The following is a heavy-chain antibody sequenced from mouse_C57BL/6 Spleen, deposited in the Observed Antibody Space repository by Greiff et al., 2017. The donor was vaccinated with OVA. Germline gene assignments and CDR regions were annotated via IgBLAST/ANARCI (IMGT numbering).Heavy chain of an antibody. V-gene: IGHV1-58*01. D-gene: IGHD2-4*01. CDR2: IYIGNGYT. CDR1: GYTFTSYG. J-gene: IGHJ4*01. Sequence: EVKLLESGAELVRPGSSVKMSCKTSGYTFTSYGINWVKQRPGQGLEWIGYIYIGNGYTEYNEKFKGKATLTSDTSSSTSYMQLSSLSSEDSAIYFCARCEYDGLYAMDYWGQGTSVTVSS. CDR3: ARCEYDGLYAMDY.